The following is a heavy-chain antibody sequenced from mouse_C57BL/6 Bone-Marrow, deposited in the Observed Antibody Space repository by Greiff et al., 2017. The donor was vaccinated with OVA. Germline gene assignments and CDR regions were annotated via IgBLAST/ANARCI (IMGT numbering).Heavy chain of an antibody. Sequence: ESGAELVRPGASVQLSCKASGYTFTDYYINWVKQRPGQGLEWIARIYPGSGNTYYNEKFKGKATLTAEKSSRTAYMQLSSLTSEASVVYFCARWWLGDYWRQGTTLTVSS. J-gene: IGHJ2*01. CDR1: GYTFTDYY. V-gene: IGHV1-76*01. D-gene: IGHD1-1*02. CDR2: IYPGSGNT. CDR3: ARWWLGDY.